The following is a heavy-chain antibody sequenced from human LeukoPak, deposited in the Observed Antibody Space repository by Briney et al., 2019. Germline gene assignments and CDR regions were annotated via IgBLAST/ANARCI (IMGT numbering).Heavy chain of an antibody. D-gene: IGHD4-23*01. CDR2: IKSKTDGGTT. CDR3: AKGRDYGGNAAYYFDY. CDR1: GFTFSNAW. V-gene: IGHV3-15*01. J-gene: IGHJ4*02. Sequence: GGSLRLSCAASGFTFSNAWMSWVRQAPGKGLEWVGRIKSKTDGGTTDYAAPVKGRFTISRDDSKNTLYLQMNSLRAEDTAVYYCAKGRDYGGNAAYYFDYWGQGTLVTVSS.